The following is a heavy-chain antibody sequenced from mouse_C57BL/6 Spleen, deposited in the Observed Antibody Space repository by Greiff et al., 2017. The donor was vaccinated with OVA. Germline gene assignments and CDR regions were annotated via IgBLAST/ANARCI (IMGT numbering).Heavy chain of an antibody. CDR3: ANYGSLDY. D-gene: IGHD1-1*01. CDR1: GYTFTDYY. Sequence: EVQLVESGPELVKPGASVKISCKASGYTFTDYYMNWVKQSHGKSLEWIGDINPNNGGTSYNQKFKGKATLTVDKSSSTAYMELRSLTSEDSAVYYCANYGSLDYWGQGTTLTVSS. CDR2: INPNNGGT. J-gene: IGHJ2*01. V-gene: IGHV1-26*01.